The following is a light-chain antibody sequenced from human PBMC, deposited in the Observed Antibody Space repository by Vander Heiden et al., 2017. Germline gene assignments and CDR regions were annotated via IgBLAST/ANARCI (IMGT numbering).Light chain of an antibody. Sequence: EIVLTQSPGPLSLSPGERATLSCRASQSVSSSYLAWYQQKPGQAPRLLIYGASSRATGIPDFTLTISRLEPEDFAVYYCQQYGSSPVHFGQGTKLEIK. CDR2: GAS. CDR1: QSVSSSY. CDR3: QQYGSSPVH. V-gene: IGKV3-20*01. J-gene: IGKJ2*01.